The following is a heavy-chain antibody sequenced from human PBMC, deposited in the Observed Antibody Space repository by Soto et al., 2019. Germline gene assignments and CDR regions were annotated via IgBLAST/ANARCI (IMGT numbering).Heavy chain of an antibody. CDR1: GFAFSSYA. Sequence: GGSLRLSCAASGFAFSSYAMHWFRQAPGKGLEWVAVISYDGSNKYYADSVKGRFTISRDNSKNTLYLQMNSLRAEDTAVYYCAGTSSGYYSGFDYWGQGTLVTVSS. J-gene: IGHJ4*02. D-gene: IGHD3-22*01. CDR3: AGTSSGYYSGFDY. CDR2: ISYDGSNK. V-gene: IGHV3-30-3*01.